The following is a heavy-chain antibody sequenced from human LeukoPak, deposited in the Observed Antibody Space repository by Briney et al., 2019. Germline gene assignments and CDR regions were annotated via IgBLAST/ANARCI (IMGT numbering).Heavy chain of an antibody. V-gene: IGHV3-48*03. J-gene: IGHJ6*02. CDR3: ARDPGDYDSSGMDV. CDR1: GFTFSSYE. D-gene: IGHD3-22*01. CDR2: ISSSGSTI. Sequence: GGSLRLSCAASGFTFSSYEMNWVRQAPGKGLEWVSYISSSGSTIYYADSVKGRFTISRDNAKNSLYLQMNSLRAEDTAVYYRARDPGDYDSSGMDVWGQGTTVTVSS.